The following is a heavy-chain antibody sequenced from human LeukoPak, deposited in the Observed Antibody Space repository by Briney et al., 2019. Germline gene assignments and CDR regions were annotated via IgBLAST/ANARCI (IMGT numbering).Heavy chain of an antibody. CDR2: ISWNSGSI. CDR3: AKGVFSFGELLPFDY. J-gene: IGHJ4*02. CDR1: GGSISSYY. Sequence: LSLTCTVSGGSISSYYWSWIRQPPGKGLEWVSGISWNSGSIGYAGSVKGRFTISRDNAKNSLYLQMNSLRAEDTALYYCAKGVFSFGELLPFDYWGQGTLVTVSS. V-gene: IGHV3-9*01. D-gene: IGHD3-10*01.